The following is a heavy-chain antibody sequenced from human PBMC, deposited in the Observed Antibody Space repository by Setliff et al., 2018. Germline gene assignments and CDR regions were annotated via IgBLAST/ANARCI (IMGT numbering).Heavy chain of an antibody. CDR2: IGDYNGNT. D-gene: IGHD2-2*01. CDR3: ARAPGTVVVPASRSAFDI. CDR1: GYIFTKYG. V-gene: IGHV1-18*01. J-gene: IGHJ3*02. Sequence: ASVKVSCKASGYIFTKYGINWVRQAPGQGLEWMGWIGDYNGNTLYAQKLQGRVTMTTDTSTSTAYMEVRSLRSDDTAVYYCARAPGTVVVPASRSAFDIWGQGTMVTVSS.